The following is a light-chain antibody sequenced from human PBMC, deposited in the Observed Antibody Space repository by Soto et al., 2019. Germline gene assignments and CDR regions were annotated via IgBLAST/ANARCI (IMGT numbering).Light chain of an antibody. V-gene: IGLV3-9*01. Sequence: SYELTQPLSVSVALGQTAKIPCGGKLIGSRHVHWYQQRPGQAPVLVIYRDYNRPSGIPERFSASNSGNTATLTISRAQAADEADYYCQLWDGHVVIGGGTKLTVL. J-gene: IGLJ2*01. CDR2: RDY. CDR3: QLWDGHVV. CDR1: LIGSRH.